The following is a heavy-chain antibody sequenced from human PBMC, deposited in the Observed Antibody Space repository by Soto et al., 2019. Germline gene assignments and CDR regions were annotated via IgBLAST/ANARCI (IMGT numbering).Heavy chain of an antibody. Sequence: ASVKVSCKASGGTFCSYAISWVRQAPGQGLEWMGGIIPIFGTANYAQKFQGRVTITADESTSTAYMELSSLRSEDTAVYYCARLRPNYYDSSGDDYWGQGTLVTVSS. D-gene: IGHD3-22*01. CDR3: ARLRPNYYDSSGDDY. V-gene: IGHV1-69*13. CDR1: GGTFCSYA. J-gene: IGHJ4*02. CDR2: IIPIFGTA.